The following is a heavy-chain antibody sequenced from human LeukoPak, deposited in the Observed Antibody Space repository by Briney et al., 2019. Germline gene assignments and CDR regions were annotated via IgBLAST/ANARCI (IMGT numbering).Heavy chain of an antibody. CDR1: GFIFSHYG. J-gene: IGHJ4*02. CDR2: ITSRSTT. Sequence: GGSLRLSCAASGFIFSHYGMNWVRQAPGKGLGWVSGITSRSTTYYADSVKGRFTISRDNSKNMVWLQINSPTAEDTATYYCAKDGNWARFEDWGQGTLVTVSS. V-gene: IGHV3-23*01. CDR3: AKDGNWARFED. D-gene: IGHD7-27*01.